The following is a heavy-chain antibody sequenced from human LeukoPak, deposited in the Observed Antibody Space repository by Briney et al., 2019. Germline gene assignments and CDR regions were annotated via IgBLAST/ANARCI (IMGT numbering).Heavy chain of an antibody. CDR3: AREGAGYYDSSGYYFVY. CDR2: MNPNSGNT. J-gene: IGHJ4*02. V-gene: IGHV1-8*01. Sequence: ASVKVSCKASGYTFTSYDINWVRQATGQGLEWMGWMNPNSGNTGYAQKFQGRVTMTRHTSISTAYMELSSLRSEDTAVYYCAREGAGYYDSSGYYFVYWGQGTLVTVSS. D-gene: IGHD3-22*01. CDR1: GYTFTSYD.